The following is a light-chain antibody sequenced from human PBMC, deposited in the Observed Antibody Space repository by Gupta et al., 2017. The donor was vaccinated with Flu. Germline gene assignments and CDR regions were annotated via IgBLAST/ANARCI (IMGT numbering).Light chain of an antibody. CDR2: VAS. V-gene: IGKV1-39*01. J-gene: IGKJ1*01. Sequence: DIQMTHSPSSLSASVGDRVTITCRASQSINKYLNWYQQKRGEAPKLLIYVASNLQNGVPSRFSDSGSGTEFTLAISRLQPEDFATYYCQQRDNTPLTFGQGTKVEIK. CDR1: QSINKY. CDR3: QQRDNTPLT.